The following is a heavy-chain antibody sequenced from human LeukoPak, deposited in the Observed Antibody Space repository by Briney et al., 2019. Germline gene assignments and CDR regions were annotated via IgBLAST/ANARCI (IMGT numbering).Heavy chain of an antibody. CDR1: GGTFSSYA. V-gene: IGHV1-8*02. CDR3: ARGQGYYDSSGYDC. D-gene: IGHD3-22*01. CDR2: MNPNSGNT. J-gene: IGHJ4*02. Sequence: ASVKVSCKASGGTFSSYAINWVRQATGQGLEWMGWMNPNSGNTGYAQKFQGRVTMTRNTSISTAYMELSSLRSEDTAVYYCARGQGYYDSSGYDCWGQGTLVTVSS.